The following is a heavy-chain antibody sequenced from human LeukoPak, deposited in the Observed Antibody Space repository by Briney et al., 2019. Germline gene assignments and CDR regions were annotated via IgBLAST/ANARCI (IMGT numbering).Heavy chain of an antibody. D-gene: IGHD6-19*01. V-gene: IGHV3-53*01. Sequence: GGSLRLSCAVSGFTVSSIYMSWVRQAPGKGLEWVSFIYSDGNTYYGDSVKGRFTLSRDSSRNTLYLQMNSLTADDTAVYYCAGDTHSSSWYDHWGQGTLATVSS. J-gene: IGHJ5*02. CDR2: IYSDGNT. CDR1: GFTVSSIY. CDR3: AGDTHSSSWYDH.